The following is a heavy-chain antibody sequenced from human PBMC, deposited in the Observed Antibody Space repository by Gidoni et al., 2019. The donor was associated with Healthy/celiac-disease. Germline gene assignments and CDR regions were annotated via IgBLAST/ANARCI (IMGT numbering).Heavy chain of an antibody. J-gene: IGHJ4*02. CDR2: MSSSSSYI. Sequence: EVQLVESGGGLVKPGGSLRLSCAASGFTFSSYSMNWVRQAPGKGLEWVSSMSSSSSYIYYADSVKGRFTISRDNAKNSLYLQMNSLRAEDTAVYYCAREGGYCSGGSCYSGYWGQGTLVTVSS. V-gene: IGHV3-21*01. CDR1: GFTFSSYS. D-gene: IGHD2-15*01. CDR3: AREGGYCSGGSCYSGY.